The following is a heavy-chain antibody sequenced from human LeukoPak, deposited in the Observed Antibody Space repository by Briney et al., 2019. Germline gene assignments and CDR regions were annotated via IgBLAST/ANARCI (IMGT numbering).Heavy chain of an antibody. V-gene: IGHV4-59*01. CDR1: GGSISSYY. D-gene: IGHD6-13*01. CDR3: ARDKGYRSSWTHFDP. CDR2: IYYSGST. J-gene: IGHJ5*02. Sequence: PSETLSLTCTVSGGSISSYYWSWIRQPPVKGLEWIGYIYYSGSTNYNPSLKSRVTISVDTSKNQFSLKLSSVTAADTAVYYCARDKGYRSSWTHFDPWGQGTLVTVSS.